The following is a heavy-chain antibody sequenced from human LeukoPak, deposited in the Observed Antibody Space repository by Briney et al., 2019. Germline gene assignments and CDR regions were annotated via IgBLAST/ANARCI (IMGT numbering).Heavy chain of an antibody. CDR3: ASGGSSSWYRWFDP. CDR2: ISYSGST. Sequence: SETLSLTCTVSGGSISSSSYYWGWIRQPPGRGLEWIGDISYSGSTYYNPSLKSRVTISADTPKNQFSLKLSSVTATDTAVYYCASGGSSSWYRWFDPWGQGTLVTVSS. V-gene: IGHV4-39*01. D-gene: IGHD6-13*01. CDR1: GGSISSSSYY. J-gene: IGHJ5*02.